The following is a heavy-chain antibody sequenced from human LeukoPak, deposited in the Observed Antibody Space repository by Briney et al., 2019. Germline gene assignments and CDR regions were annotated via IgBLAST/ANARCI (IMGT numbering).Heavy chain of an antibody. V-gene: IGHV3-30*02. J-gene: IGHJ4*02. D-gene: IGHD3-10*01. Sequence: PGGSLRLSCAASGFTFSSYGIHWVRQAPGKGLEWVALIRFDGAYKHTANSVKGRFTISRDNAQNTVYLYMNTLRTEDTAVYYCAKSAVRDYASGVDYFDYWGQGTLVSVSS. CDR2: IRFDGAYK. CDR3: AKSAVRDYASGVDYFDY. CDR1: GFTFSSYG.